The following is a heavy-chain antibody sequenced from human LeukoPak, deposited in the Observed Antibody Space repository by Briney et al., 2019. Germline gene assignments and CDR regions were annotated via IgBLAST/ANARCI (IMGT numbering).Heavy chain of an antibody. CDR1: GGSISSYY. J-gene: IGHJ5*02. Sequence: PSETLSLTCTVSGGSISSYYWSWIRQPPGKGLEWIGYIYYSGSTNYNPPLKSRVAISVDTSKNQFSLKLTSVTAADTPVYYCAKDHITAAGNLESWGQGTLVTVSS. CDR3: AKDHITAAGNLES. V-gene: IGHV4-59*01. CDR2: IYYSGST. D-gene: IGHD6-13*01.